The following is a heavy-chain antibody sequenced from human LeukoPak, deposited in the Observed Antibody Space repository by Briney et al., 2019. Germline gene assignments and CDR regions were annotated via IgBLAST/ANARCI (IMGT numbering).Heavy chain of an antibody. CDR1: GGSFSGYY. Sequence: SETLSLTCAVYGGSFSGYYWSWIRQPPGKGLEWIGEINHSGSTNYNPSLKSRVTISVDTSKNQFSLKLSSVTAADTAVYYCARDGITMIVVVTAFDYWGQGTLVTVSS. CDR2: INHSGST. CDR3: ARDGITMIVVVTAFDY. J-gene: IGHJ4*02. V-gene: IGHV4-34*01. D-gene: IGHD3-22*01.